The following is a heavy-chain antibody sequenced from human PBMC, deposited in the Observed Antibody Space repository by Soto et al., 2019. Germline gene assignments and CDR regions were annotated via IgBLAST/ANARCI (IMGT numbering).Heavy chain of an antibody. CDR1: GFSLSTSEVG. J-gene: IGHJ4*02. CDR2: LYWDDDK. CDR3: VHRAGMGGNSWLPGH. Sequence: QITLKESGPTLVKPTQTLTLTCTFSGFSLSTSEVGVGWIRQPPGKALVWLALLYWDDDKRYNPSLKSRLTITKDTSKHQVVLTLTNMDPVDTATYYCVHRAGMGGNSWLPGHWGQGTLVTVSS. D-gene: IGHD6-13*01. V-gene: IGHV2-5*02.